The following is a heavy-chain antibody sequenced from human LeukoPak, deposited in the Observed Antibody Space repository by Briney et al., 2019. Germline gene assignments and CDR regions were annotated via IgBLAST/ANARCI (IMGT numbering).Heavy chain of an antibody. J-gene: IGHJ4*02. CDR2: ISSSSSTI. Sequence: GGSLRLSCAASGFTFSSYEMNWVRQAPGKGLEWVSYISSSSSTIYYADSVKGRFTISRDNAKNSLYLQMNSLRAEDTAVYYCARDMTTVTTTHDYWGQGTLVTVSS. CDR3: ARDMTTVTTTHDY. D-gene: IGHD4-17*01. V-gene: IGHV3-48*01. CDR1: GFTFSSYE.